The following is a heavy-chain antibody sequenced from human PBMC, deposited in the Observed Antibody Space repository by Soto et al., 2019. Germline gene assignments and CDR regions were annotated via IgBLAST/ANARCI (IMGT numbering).Heavy chain of an antibody. J-gene: IGHJ4*02. CDR3: ARENYFDY. V-gene: IGHV3-7*01. CDR2: VKQDGSEK. Sequence: EVQLVESGGGLVQPGGSLRLSCAASGFTFSNYWMGWVRQAPGKGLEWVANVKQDGSEKAYVDSVKGRFTISRDNAKKSLYLQMNSLRAEDTAMYYCARENYFDYWGQGTLVTVSS. CDR1: GFTFSNYW.